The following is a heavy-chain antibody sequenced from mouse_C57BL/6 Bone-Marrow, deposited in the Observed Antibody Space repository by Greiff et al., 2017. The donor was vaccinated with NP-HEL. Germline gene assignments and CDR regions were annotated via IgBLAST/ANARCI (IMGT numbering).Heavy chain of an antibody. CDR2: IWPGGGT. CDR3: ARNVGLRSGAWFAY. D-gene: IGHD2-4*01. V-gene: IGHV2-9-1*01. Sequence: QVQLQQSGPGLVAPAQSLSITCTVSGFSLTSYAISWVRQPPGQGLEWLGVIWPGGGTNYNSALKSRLSISKDNSKSQVFLKMNSLQTEDTARYYCARNVGLRSGAWFAYWGQGTLVTVSA. CDR1: GFSLTSYA. J-gene: IGHJ3*01.